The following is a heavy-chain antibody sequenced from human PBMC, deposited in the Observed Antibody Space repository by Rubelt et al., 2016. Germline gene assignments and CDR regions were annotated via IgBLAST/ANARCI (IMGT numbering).Heavy chain of an antibody. CDR2: IIPILGMA. D-gene: IGHD4/OR15-4a*01. CDR3: AREANYGFDY. J-gene: IGHJ4*02. CDR1: GYTLTELS. V-gene: IGHV1-69*04. Sequence: QVQLVQSGAEVKKPGASVKVSCKVSGYTLTELSMHWVRQAPGKGLEWMGRIIPILGMANHEQKCKGRCTITAEKAMSTAYMGLSSLRSEETAVYYCAREANYGFDYWGQGTLVTVSS.